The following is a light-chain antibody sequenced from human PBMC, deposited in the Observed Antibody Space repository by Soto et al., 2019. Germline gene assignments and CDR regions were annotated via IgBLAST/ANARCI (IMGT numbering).Light chain of an antibody. CDR1: SSNIGNNY. CDR2: RNN. Sequence: QSVLTQPPSASGTPGQRVTISCSGSSSNIGNNYVYWYQQFPGTAPKVLIYRNNQRPSGVPDQFSGSKSGTSASLAISGLRSEDEADYYCAAWDDSLSGLVFGGGTKLTVL. V-gene: IGLV1-47*01. J-gene: IGLJ3*02. CDR3: AAWDDSLSGLV.